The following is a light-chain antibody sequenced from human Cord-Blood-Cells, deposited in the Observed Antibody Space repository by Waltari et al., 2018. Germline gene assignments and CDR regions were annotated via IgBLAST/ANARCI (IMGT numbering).Light chain of an antibody. CDR2: DVS. Sequence: QSALTQPASVSGSPGPSITISCTGPSSDVGGYNYVSCYQQHPGKAPKLMIYDVSNRPSGVSNRFSGSKSGNTASLTISGLQAEDEADYYCSSYTSSSTYVVFGGGTKLTVL. CDR3: SSYTSSSTYVV. V-gene: IGLV2-14*01. CDR1: SSDVGGYNY. J-gene: IGLJ2*01.